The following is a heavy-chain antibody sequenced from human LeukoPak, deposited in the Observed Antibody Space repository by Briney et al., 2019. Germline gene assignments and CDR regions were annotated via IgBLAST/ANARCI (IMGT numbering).Heavy chain of an antibody. V-gene: IGHV3-30*02. D-gene: IGHD3-22*01. CDR1: GFTFSSYG. Sequence: PGGSLRLSCAASGFTFSSYGMHWVRQAPGKGLEWVAFIRYDGSNKYYADSVKGRFTISRDNSKNTLYLQMNSLRAEDTAVYYCARHALYYYDSSGYTNEFDYWGQGTLVTVSS. J-gene: IGHJ4*02. CDR2: IRYDGSNK. CDR3: ARHALYYYDSSGYTNEFDY.